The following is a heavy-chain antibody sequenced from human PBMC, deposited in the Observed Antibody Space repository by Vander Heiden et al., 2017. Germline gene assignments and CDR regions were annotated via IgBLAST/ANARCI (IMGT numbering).Heavy chain of an antibody. Sequence: ELRLVQPGGGVPHLGGRVSLSCAAPGFPSSGSWRYRLPPASGEGLVLVSRINCDGSTASYADSVRGRFTISRDKAKNTLYLQMNSLRDEDTAVYYCARELDLTNRVFDYWGQGTLVTVSS. J-gene: IGHJ4*02. V-gene: IGHV3-74*01. CDR1: GFPSSGSW. CDR3: ARELDLTNRVFDY. D-gene: IGHD2-8*01. CDR2: INCDGSTA.